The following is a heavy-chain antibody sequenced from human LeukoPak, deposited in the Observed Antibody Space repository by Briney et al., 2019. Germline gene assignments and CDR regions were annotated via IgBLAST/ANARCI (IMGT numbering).Heavy chain of an antibody. CDR1: GYPFTAYF. J-gene: IGHJ4*02. D-gene: IGHD5-24*01. CDR2: INPNSGDT. Sequence: SVKVSCKSSGYPFTAYFIHGVRQAPGQGLDWMGWINPNSGDTNYVQKFQGRVTMTRDTSISTSYMELTSLRSDDTAVYYCAKDSRRAGYTCFDYWGQGTLVTVSS. V-gene: IGHV1-2*02. CDR3: AKDSRRAGYTCFDY.